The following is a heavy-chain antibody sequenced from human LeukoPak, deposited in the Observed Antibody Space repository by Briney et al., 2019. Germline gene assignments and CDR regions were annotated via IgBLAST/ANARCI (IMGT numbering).Heavy chain of an antibody. CDR2: ISSSGSTI. CDR1: GFTFSDYY. J-gene: IGHJ6*03. V-gene: IGHV3-11*04. CDR3: ARGQDYSYYYYMDV. Sequence: GGSLRVSCAASGFTFSDYYMSWIRQAPGKGLEWVSYISSSGSTIYYTDSVKGRFTVSRDNAKNSLYLQMNSLRAEDTAVYYCARGQDYSYYYYMDVWGKGTTVTVSS.